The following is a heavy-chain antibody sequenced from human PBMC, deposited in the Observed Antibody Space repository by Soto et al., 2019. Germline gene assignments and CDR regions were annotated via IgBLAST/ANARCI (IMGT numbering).Heavy chain of an antibody. J-gene: IGHJ4*02. CDR1: GDSVSSNSAA. Sequence: SQTLSLTCAISGDSVSSNSAAWNSIRQSPSRGLEWLGRTYYRSKWYNDYAVSVKSRITINPDTSKNQFSLQLNSVTPEDTAVYYCARGAIAAAGPLDYWGQGTLVTVSS. D-gene: IGHD6-13*01. CDR2: TYYRSKWYN. CDR3: ARGAIAAAGPLDY. V-gene: IGHV6-1*01.